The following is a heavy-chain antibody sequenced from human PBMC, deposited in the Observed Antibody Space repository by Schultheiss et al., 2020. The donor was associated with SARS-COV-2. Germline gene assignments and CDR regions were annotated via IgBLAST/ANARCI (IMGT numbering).Heavy chain of an antibody. J-gene: IGHJ6*02. V-gene: IGHV3-73*01. D-gene: IGHD4-17*01. CDR3: ARGGKFFYGDYVGGMDV. CDR2: IRSKANSYAT. CDR1: GFTFSGSA. Sequence: KVSCAASGFTFSGSAMHWVRQASGKGLEWVGRIRSKANSYATAYAASVKGRFTISRDDSKNTAYLQMNSLKTEDTAVYYCARGGKFFYGDYVGGMDVWGQGTTVTVSS.